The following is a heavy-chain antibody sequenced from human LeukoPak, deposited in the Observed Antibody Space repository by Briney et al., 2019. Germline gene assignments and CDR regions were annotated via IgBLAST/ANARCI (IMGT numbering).Heavy chain of an antibody. J-gene: IGHJ4*02. CDR3: ARSTDYYDSSGYSGVRDFDY. D-gene: IGHD3-22*01. CDR1: GYTFTSYG. CDR2: ISAYNGDT. Sequence: ASVKVSCKASGYTFTSYGISWVRQAPGQGLEWMGWISAYNGDTNYAQKLQGRVTMTTDTSTSTAYMELRSLRSDDTAVYYCARSTDYYDSSGYSGVRDFDYWGQGTLVTVSS. V-gene: IGHV1-18*01.